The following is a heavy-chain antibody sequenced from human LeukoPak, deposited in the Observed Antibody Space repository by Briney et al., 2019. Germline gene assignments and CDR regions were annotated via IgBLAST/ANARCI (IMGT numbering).Heavy chain of an antibody. CDR1: GHTFTGYY. CDR2: INANSGGT. V-gene: IGHV1-2*02. J-gene: IGHJ5*02. CDR3: ARVLAAAGKGAWFDP. D-gene: IGHD6-13*01. Sequence: ASVRVSCKASGHTFTGYYMHWVRQAPGQGLEWMGWINANSGGTNYAQKFQGRVTMTRDTSISTAYMELSRLRSDDTAVYYCARVLAAAGKGAWFDPWGQGTLVTVSS.